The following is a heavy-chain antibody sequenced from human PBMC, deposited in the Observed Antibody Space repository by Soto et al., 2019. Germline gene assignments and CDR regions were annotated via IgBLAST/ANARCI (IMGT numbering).Heavy chain of an antibody. CDR1: EFTFSRYW. Sequence: GGSLRRSCAASEFTFSRYWMSWVRQAPGKGLEWVANIKQDGSEKNYQDSVKGRLTISRDNTKNSLSLQMSSLRAEDTAVYYCARRATTLLGYFERWARGTLVNVS. D-gene: IGHD1-1*01. V-gene: IGHV3-7*01. CDR2: IKQDGSEK. CDR3: ARRATTLLGYFER. J-gene: IGHJ2*01.